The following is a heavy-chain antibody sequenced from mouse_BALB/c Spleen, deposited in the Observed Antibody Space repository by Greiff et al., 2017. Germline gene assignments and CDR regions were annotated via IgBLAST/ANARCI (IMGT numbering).Heavy chain of an antibody. CDR1: GYAFSSYW. D-gene: IGHD2-2*01. CDR2: IYPGDGDT. Sequence: VQLQQSGAELVRPGSSVKISCKASGYAFSSYWMNWVKQRPGQGLEWIGQIYPGDGDTNYNGKFKGKATLTADKSSSTAYMQLSSLTSEDSAVYYCARDGYGGAFAYWGQGTLVTVSA. J-gene: IGHJ3*01. CDR3: ARDGYGGAFAY. V-gene: IGHV1-80*01.